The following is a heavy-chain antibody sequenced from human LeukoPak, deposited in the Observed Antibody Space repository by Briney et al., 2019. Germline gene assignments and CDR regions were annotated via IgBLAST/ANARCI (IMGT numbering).Heavy chain of an antibody. Sequence: GGSLRLSCAASGFSFSSNSMNWVRQAPGKGLEWVSPIGSSSTYIYYADSVKGRFTISRDNAKNSLYLQMNSLRAEDTAVYYRARDHCSSSSCYYFDYWGQGTLVAVSS. V-gene: IGHV3-21*01. CDR1: GFSFSSNS. CDR3: ARDHCSSSSCYYFDY. D-gene: IGHD2-2*01. CDR2: IGSSSTYI. J-gene: IGHJ4*02.